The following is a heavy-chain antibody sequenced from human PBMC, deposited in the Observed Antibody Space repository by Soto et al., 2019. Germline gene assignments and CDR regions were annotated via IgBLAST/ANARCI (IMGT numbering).Heavy chain of an antibody. CDR3: ARVGIVVVVAALNWFDP. J-gene: IGHJ5*02. D-gene: IGHD2-15*01. V-gene: IGHV4-61*01. Sequence: PSETLSLTCTVSGGSVSSGSYYWSWIRQPPGKGLEWIGYIYYSGSTNYNPSLKSRVTMSVDTSKNQFSLKLSSVTAADTAVYYCARVGIVVVVAALNWFDPWGQGTLVTVSS. CDR2: IYYSGST. CDR1: GGSVSSGSYY.